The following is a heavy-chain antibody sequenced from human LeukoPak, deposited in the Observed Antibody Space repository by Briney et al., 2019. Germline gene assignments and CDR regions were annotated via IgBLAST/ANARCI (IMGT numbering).Heavy chain of an antibody. J-gene: IGHJ4*02. CDR3: AKLKRVGIAPFDD. V-gene: IGHV3-23*01. Sequence: PGGSLRLSCAASGFTFSHFAMSWVRQAPGKGLHWVSTISGSGNKTYDADSVKSRFTISRDNSKNTLYLQMTGLRAEDTAVYYCAKLKRVGIAPFDDWGQGILVTVSS. CDR1: GFTFSHFA. D-gene: IGHD3-10*01. CDR2: ISGSGNKT.